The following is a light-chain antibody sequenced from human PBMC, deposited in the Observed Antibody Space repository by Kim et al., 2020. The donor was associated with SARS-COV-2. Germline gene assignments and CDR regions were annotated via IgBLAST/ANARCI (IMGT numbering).Light chain of an antibody. Sequence: QSALTQPRSVSGPSGQSVTISCTGTSSDVGGYNYVSWYQHHPGKAPKLMIYAVTKRPSGVPDRFSGSKSGNTASLTISGLQAEDEADYYCCSYAGTYPSKGFGTGTKVTVL. CDR3: CSYAGTYPSKG. J-gene: IGLJ1*01. CDR2: AVT. CDR1: SSDVGGYNY. V-gene: IGLV2-11*01.